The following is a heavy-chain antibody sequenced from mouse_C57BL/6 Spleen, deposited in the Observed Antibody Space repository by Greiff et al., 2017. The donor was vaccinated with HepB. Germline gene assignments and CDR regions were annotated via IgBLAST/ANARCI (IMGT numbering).Heavy chain of an antibody. CDR2: IYPGSGST. Sequence: VQLQQSGAELVKPGASVKMSCKASGYTFTSYWITWVKQWPGQGLEWIGDIYPGSGSTNYNERFKSKATLTVDTSSSTAYMQLSSLTSEDSAVYYCAIPLYSNSFAYWGQGTLVTVSA. D-gene: IGHD2-5*01. CDR1: GYTFTSYW. J-gene: IGHJ3*01. V-gene: IGHV1-55*01. CDR3: AIPLYSNSFAY.